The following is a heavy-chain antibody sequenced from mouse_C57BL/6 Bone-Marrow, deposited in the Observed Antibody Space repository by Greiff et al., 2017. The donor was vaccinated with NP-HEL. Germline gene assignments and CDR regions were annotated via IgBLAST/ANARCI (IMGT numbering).Heavy chain of an antibody. CDR3: ARSGGYY. Sequence: QVQLKESGAELVKPGASVKMSCKASGYTFTSYWITWVKQRPGQGLEWIGDIYPGSGSTNYNEKFKSKATLTVDTSSSTAYMQLSSLTSEDSAVYYCARSGGYYWGQGTTLTVSS. V-gene: IGHV1-55*01. CDR1: GYTFTSYW. D-gene: IGHD3-2*02. J-gene: IGHJ2*01. CDR2: IYPGSGST.